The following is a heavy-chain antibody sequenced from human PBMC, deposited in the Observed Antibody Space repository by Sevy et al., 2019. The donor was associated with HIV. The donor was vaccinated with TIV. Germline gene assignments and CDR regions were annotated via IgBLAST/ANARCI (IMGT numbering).Heavy chain of an antibody. D-gene: IGHD2-21*01. V-gene: IGHV4-39*01. Sequence: SETLSLTCTVSGGSISSSSCDWGWIRQPPGKGLEWIGSMYSSGNTYYNPSLKSRVTIFVDTSKNQISLKLTSVTAADTAVYYCARQGGIVDRAFDYWGQGTLVTVSS. CDR1: GGSISSSSCD. CDR3: ARQGGIVDRAFDY. CDR2: MYSSGNT. J-gene: IGHJ4*02.